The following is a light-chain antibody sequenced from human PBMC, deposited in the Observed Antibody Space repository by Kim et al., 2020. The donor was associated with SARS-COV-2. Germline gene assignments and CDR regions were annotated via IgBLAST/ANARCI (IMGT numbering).Light chain of an antibody. CDR3: SSYTSSSIWV. CDR2: DVS. Sequence: GQSITLSCTGTSSAVGGYNYVSWYQQHPGKAPKLMIYDVSNRPSGVSNRFSGSKSGNTASLTISGLQAEDEADYYCSSYTSSSIWVFGGGTKVTVL. CDR1: SSAVGGYNY. J-gene: IGLJ3*02. V-gene: IGLV2-14*03.